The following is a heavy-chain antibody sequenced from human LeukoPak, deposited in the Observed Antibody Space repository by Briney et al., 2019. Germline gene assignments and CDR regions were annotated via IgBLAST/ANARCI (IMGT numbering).Heavy chain of an antibody. CDR1: GFTFSNYW. J-gene: IGHJ4*02. CDR3: ARAQTYGDSRLLLDY. V-gene: IGHV3-74*01. CDR2: INSDGINT. D-gene: IGHD2-21*02. Sequence: GGSLRLSCAASGFTFSNYWMHWVRQAPGKGLVWVSRINSDGINTSYADSVKGRFTISRDNAKNTLNLQMNSLRVEDTALYYCARAQTYGDSRLLLDYWGQGTLVTVSS.